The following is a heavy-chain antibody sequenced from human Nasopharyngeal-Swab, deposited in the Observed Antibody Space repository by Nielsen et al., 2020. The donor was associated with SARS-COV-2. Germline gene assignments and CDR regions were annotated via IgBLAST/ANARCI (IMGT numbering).Heavy chain of an antibody. CDR3: ARLEDITIFGVVGGWFDP. CDR1: GYSFTSYW. D-gene: IGHD3-3*01. CDR2: IDPSDSYT. V-gene: IGHV5-10-1*01. Sequence: KISCKGSGYSFTSYWISWVRQMPGKGLEWMGWIDPSDSYTNYSPSFQGHVTISADKSISTAYLQWSSLKASDTAMYYCARLEDITIFGVVGGWFDPWGQGTLVTVSS. J-gene: IGHJ5*02.